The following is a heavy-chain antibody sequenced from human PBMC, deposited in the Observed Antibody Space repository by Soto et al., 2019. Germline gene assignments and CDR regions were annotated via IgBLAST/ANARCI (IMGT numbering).Heavy chain of an antibody. D-gene: IGHD3-22*01. J-gene: IGHJ4*02. Sequence: ASVKVSCKASGYTFTSYGSSWVRQAPGQGLEWMGWISAYNGNTNYAQKLQGRVTMTTDTSTSTAYMELRSLRSDDTAVYYCARAGLEYYYDSSGYYSSHFDYWGQGTLVTVSS. CDR3: ARAGLEYYYDSSGYYSSHFDY. CDR2: ISAYNGNT. CDR1: GYTFTSYG. V-gene: IGHV1-18*04.